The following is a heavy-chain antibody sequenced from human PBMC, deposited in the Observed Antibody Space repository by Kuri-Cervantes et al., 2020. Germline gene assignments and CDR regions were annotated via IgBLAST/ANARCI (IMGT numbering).Heavy chain of an antibody. D-gene: IGHD2/OR15-2a*01. CDR3: AKLISSVPTHY. CDR2: ISDRGDST. V-gene: IGHV3-23*01. J-gene: IGHJ4*02. CDR1: GFTFSNAW. Sequence: GGSLRLSCAASGFTFSNAWMSWVRQAPGKGLQWVSAISDRGDSTFYADSVKGRFTISRDNSKGTLYLQMNALRAEDTAVYYCAKLISSVPTHYWGQGTLVTVSS.